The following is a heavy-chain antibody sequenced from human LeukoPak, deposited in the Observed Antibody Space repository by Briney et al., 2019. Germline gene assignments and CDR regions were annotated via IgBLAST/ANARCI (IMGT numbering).Heavy chain of an antibody. CDR3: SNKRDY. CDR1: GFIFRSYP. V-gene: IGHV3-7*01. CDR2: TNEAGSGQ. J-gene: IGHJ4*02. Sequence: GGSLRLSCAASGFIFRSYPMHWVRQAPGKGLEWVANTNEAGSGQNYVGSVKGRFTVSRDNAKNSLYLQMNSLRVEDTAIYYCSNKRDYWGQGTLVTVSS.